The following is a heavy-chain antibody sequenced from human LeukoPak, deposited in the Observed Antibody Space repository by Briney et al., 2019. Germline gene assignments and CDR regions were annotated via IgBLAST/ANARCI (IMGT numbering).Heavy chain of an antibody. CDR3: ARAIVVLPSANWFDP. J-gene: IGHJ5*02. Sequence: SVKASCTASGGTFSSYAISWVRQAPGQGLEWMGGIIPIFGTANYAQKFQGRVTITADESASTAYMELSSLRSEDTAVYYCARAIVVLPSANWFDPWGQGTPVTVSS. CDR2: IIPIFGTA. V-gene: IGHV1-69*13. CDR1: GGTFSSYA. D-gene: IGHD2-2*01.